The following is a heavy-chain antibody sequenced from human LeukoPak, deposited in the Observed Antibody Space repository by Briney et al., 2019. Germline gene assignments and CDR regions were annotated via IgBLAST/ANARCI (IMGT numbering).Heavy chain of an antibody. D-gene: IGHD6-13*01. J-gene: IGHJ4*02. Sequence: NTSETLSLTCAVYGGSFSGYYWSWIRQPPGKGLEWIGEINHSGSTNYNPSLKSRVTISVDTSKNQFSLKLSSVTAADTAVYYCASSSWYKNYWGQGTLVTVSS. CDR2: INHSGST. CDR3: ASSSWYKNY. V-gene: IGHV4-34*01. CDR1: GGSFSGYY.